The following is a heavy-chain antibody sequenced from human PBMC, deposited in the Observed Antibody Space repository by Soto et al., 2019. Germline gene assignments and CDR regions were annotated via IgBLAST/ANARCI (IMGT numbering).Heavy chain of an antibody. J-gene: IGHJ4*02. CDR2: LSWDRSTV. D-gene: IGHD2-15*01. CDR1: GSSSDPFT. Sequence: GGSLRLSCVASGSSSDPFTMHWVRELPGKGLEWVAGLSWDRSTVAYADSVQGRFAISRDHAKNSVDLLMDSLRPDDTALYFCAVSSPDIVVLPSSIYFTSWGPGTQVTVSS. CDR3: AVSSPDIVVLPSSIYFTS. V-gene: IGHV3-9*02.